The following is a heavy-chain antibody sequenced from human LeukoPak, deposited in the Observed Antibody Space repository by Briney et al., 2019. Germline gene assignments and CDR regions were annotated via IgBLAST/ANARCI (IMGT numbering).Heavy chain of an antibody. CDR1: GFTFSSYG. D-gene: IGHD6-6*01. J-gene: IGHJ6*03. Sequence: GGSLRLSCAASGFTFSSYGMHWVRQAPGKGLEWVAVIWYDGSNKYYADSVKGRFTISRDNSKNTLYLQMNSLRAEDTAVYYCAKSIAAPSYYYYYMDVWGKGTTVTVSS. V-gene: IGHV3-33*06. CDR3: AKSIAAPSYYYYYMDV. CDR2: IWYDGSNK.